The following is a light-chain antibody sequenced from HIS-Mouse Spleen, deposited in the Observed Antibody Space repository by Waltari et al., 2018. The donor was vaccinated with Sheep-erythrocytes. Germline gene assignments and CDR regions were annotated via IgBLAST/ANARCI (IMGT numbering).Light chain of an antibody. V-gene: IGLV3-10*01. CDR1: ALPKKY. CDR3: YSTDSSGNHRV. J-gene: IGLJ2*01. CDR2: EDS. Sequence: SYELTQPPSVSVSPGQTARIPGSGDALPKKYAYWYPQKSGQATVLVIYEDSKRPSGIPERFSGSSSGTMATLTISGAQVEDEADYYCYSTDSSGNHRVFGGGTKLTVL.